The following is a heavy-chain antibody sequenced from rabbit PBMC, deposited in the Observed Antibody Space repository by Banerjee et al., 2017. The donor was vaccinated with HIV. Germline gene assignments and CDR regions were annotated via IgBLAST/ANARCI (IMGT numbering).Heavy chain of an antibody. CDR3: ARAPYNTAWDYFRL. J-gene: IGHJ4*01. D-gene: IGHD4-1*01. Sequence: QEQLVESGGGLVQPEGSLTLTCKASGFDFSSNAMCWVRQAPGKGLEWIACIYGSSSGNTYYASWAKGRFTISKTSSTTVTLQMTSLTAADTATYFCARAPYNTAWDYFRLWGPGTLVTVS. V-gene: IGHV1S45*01. CDR1: GFDFSSNA. CDR2: IYGSSSGNT.